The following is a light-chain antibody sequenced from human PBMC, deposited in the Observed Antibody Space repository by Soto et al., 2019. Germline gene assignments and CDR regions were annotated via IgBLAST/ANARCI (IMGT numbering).Light chain of an antibody. J-gene: IGKJ5*01. CDR1: QSVGSN. Sequence: EIVMTQSPATLSVSPGERATLSCRASQSVGSNLFWYQQKPGQAPRLLIYGASTRATGLPARFSGSGSGTEFTLTISSLQSEDFAVYYCQQYNNWPITFGQGTRLEIK. CDR2: GAS. CDR3: QQYNNWPIT. V-gene: IGKV3-15*01.